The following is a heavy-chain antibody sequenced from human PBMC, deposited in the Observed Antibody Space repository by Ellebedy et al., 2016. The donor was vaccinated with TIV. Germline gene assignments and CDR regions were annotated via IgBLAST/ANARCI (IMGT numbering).Heavy chain of an antibody. D-gene: IGHD2-2*01. J-gene: IGHJ5*02. Sequence: GGSLRLXXAASGFTFSSYAMHWVRQAPGKGLEWVAVISYDGSNKYYADSVKGRFTISRDNSKNTLYLQMNSLRAEDTAVYYCARECSSTSCPPWGQGTLVTVSS. CDR2: ISYDGSNK. CDR3: ARECSSTSCPP. V-gene: IGHV3-30*04. CDR1: GFTFSSYA.